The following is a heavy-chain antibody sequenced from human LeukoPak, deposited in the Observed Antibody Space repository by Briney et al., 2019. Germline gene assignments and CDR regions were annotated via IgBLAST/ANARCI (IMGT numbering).Heavy chain of an antibody. CDR2: IIPILGIA. V-gene: IGHV1-69*04. CDR3: ARESSDIVVVPAAIFFDP. J-gene: IGHJ5*02. D-gene: IGHD2-2*01. Sequence: GASVKVSCKASGGTFSSYAISWVRQAPGQGLEWMGRIIPILGIANYAQKFQGRVTITADKSTSTAYMELSSLRSEDTAVYYCARESSDIVVVPAAIFFDPWGQGTLVTVSS. CDR1: GGTFSSYA.